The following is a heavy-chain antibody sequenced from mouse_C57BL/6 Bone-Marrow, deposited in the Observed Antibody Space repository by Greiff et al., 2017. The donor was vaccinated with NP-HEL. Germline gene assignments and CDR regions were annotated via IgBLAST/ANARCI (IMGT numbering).Heavy chain of an antibody. CDR3: ARHSLMVTHAMDY. V-gene: IGHV2-6-1*01. D-gene: IGHD2-1*01. J-gene: IGHJ4*01. CDR1: GFSLTSYG. Sequence: QVQLKESGPGLVAPSQSLSITCTVSGFSLTSYGVHWVRQPPGKGLEWLVVIWSDGSTTYNSALKSRLSISKDNSKSQVFLKMNSLQTDDTAMYYCARHSLMVTHAMDYWGQGTSVTVSS. CDR2: IWSDGST.